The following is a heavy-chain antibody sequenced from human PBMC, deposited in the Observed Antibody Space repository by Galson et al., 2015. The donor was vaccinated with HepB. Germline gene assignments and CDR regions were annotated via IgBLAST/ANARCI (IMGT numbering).Heavy chain of an antibody. D-gene: IGHD2-15*01. CDR3: ARELACSNGSCYRVFDY. J-gene: IGHJ4*02. Sequence: SLRLSCAASGFIVSRNYMSWVRQAPGKGLEWVSVIYSGGNTYYADSVKGRFTISRDNSKNTVYLQIHSLEAADTAVYYCARELACSNGSCYRVFDYWGQGTLVTVSS. CDR2: IYSGGNT. CDR1: GFIVSRNY. V-gene: IGHV3-53*01.